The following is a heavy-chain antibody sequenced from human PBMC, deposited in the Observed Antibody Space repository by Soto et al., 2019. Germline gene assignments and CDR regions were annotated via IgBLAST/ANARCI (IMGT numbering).Heavy chain of an antibody. Sequence: ASVKVSCKASGYTFTSYGISWVRQAPGQGLEWMGWISAYNGNTNYAQKLQGRVTMTTDTSTSTAYMELRSLRSDDTAVYYCARATYYYGSGSYGLADYWGQGTPVTVS. CDR1: GYTFTSYG. CDR2: ISAYNGNT. J-gene: IGHJ4*02. V-gene: IGHV1-18*01. CDR3: ARATYYYGSGSYGLADY. D-gene: IGHD3-10*01.